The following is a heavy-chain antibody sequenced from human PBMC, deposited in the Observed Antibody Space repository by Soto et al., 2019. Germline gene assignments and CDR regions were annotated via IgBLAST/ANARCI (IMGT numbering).Heavy chain of an antibody. CDR3: ARGRWMYYYDSSGPPKYFQH. CDR2: INHSGST. V-gene: IGHV4-34*01. J-gene: IGHJ1*01. Sequence: SETLSLTCAVYGWSFSGYYWSWIRQPPGKGLKWIGEINHSGSTNYNPSTKSRVTISVDTSKNQFSLKLSSVTAADTAVYYCARGRWMYYYDSSGPPKYFQHWGQGTLVTVS. D-gene: IGHD3-22*01. CDR1: GWSFSGYY.